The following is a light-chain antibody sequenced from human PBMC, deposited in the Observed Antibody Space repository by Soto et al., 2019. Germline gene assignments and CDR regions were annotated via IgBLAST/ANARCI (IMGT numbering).Light chain of an antibody. CDR1: SSDVGSYNL. Sequence: QSALTQPASVSGSPGQSITISCTGTSSDVGSYNLVSWYQHHPGKAPRLVIYDVTNRPSGISDRFSGSKSGNTASLTISGLLAEDEADYYCTSYTSTSTYVFGTGTKLTVL. V-gene: IGLV2-14*02. CDR3: TSYTSTSTYV. CDR2: DVT. J-gene: IGLJ1*01.